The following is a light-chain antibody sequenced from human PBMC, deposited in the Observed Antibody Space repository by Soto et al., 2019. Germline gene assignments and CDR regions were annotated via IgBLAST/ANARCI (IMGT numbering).Light chain of an antibody. J-gene: IGLJ1*01. V-gene: IGLV2-8*01. CDR1: SSDVGGYNY. CDR2: EVS. Sequence: LTQPPSASGSFGQSVTISCTGTSSDVGGYNYVSWYQQHPGKAPKLMIYEVSERPSGVPDRFSGSKSGNTASLTVSGLQADDEADYYCSSYSGTNYHYVFGTGTKVTVL. CDR3: SSYSGTNYHYV.